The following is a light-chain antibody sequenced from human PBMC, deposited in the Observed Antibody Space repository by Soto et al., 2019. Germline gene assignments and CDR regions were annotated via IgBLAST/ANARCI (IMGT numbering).Light chain of an antibody. CDR3: QQSYNSPQT. Sequence: EIVMTQSPATLSVSPVGRPTLSCQASQSISDTLAWYQQKPGQAPRLLIYDASKRASGFPARFSGSGSGTDFTLTISSLQPEDFATYYCQQSYNSPQTVGRGTKVDIK. CDR1: QSISDT. V-gene: IGKV3D-15*01. CDR2: DAS. J-gene: IGKJ1*01.